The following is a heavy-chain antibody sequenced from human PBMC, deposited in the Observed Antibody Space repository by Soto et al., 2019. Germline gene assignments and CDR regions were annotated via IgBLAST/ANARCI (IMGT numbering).Heavy chain of an antibody. Sequence: QVQLVQSGAEVKKPGSSVKVSCKASGGTFSSYTISWVRQAPGQGLEWMGRIIPILGIANYAQKFQGRGTITADKSTSTAYMELSSLRSEDTAVYYCARSMVRGVTGMEVWGQGTTVTVSS. CDR3: ARSMVRGVTGMEV. CDR2: IIPILGIA. V-gene: IGHV1-69*02. J-gene: IGHJ6*02. D-gene: IGHD3-10*01. CDR1: GGTFSSYT.